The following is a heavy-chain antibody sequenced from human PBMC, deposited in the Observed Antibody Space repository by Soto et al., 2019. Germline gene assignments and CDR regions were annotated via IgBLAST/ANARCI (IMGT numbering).Heavy chain of an antibody. Sequence: SETLSLTCTVSGGSISSVDYYWSWIRQPPGKGLEWIGYIYYSGSTYYNPSLKSRVTISVDTSKNQFSLKLSSVTAADTVVYYCAREGYYYDSSGRGAFDIWGQGTMVTVSS. CDR1: GGSISSVDYY. J-gene: IGHJ3*02. CDR2: IYYSGST. V-gene: IGHV4-30-4*01. CDR3: AREGYYYDSSGRGAFDI. D-gene: IGHD3-22*01.